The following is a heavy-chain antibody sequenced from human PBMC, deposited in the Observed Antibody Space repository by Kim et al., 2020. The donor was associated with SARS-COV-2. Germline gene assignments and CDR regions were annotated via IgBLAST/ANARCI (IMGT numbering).Heavy chain of an antibody. V-gene: IGHV3-33*01. Sequence: GGSLRLSCAASGFTFSSYGIHWVRQAPGKGLEWVAVIWYDGSNKYYADSVKGRFTISRDNSKNTLYLQMNSLRAEDTAVYYCAREGEAAAGRHCFDYWG. J-gene: IGHJ4*01. CDR3: AREGEAAAGRHCFDY. CDR1: GFTFSSYG. D-gene: IGHD6-13*01. CDR2: IWYDGSNK.